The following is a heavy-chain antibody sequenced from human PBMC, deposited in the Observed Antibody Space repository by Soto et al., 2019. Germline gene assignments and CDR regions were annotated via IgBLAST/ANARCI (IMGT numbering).Heavy chain of an antibody. CDR2: IYYSGST. J-gene: IGHJ3*02. Sequence: QLQLQESGPGLVKPSETLSLTCTVSGGSISSSSYYWGWIRQPPGKGLEWIGSIYYSGSTYYNPSLKSRVTISVDTSKNQFSLKLSSVTAADTAVYYCARRRVSWGAFDIWGQGTMVTVSS. V-gene: IGHV4-39*01. CDR1: GGSISSSSYY. D-gene: IGHD7-27*01. CDR3: ARRRVSWGAFDI.